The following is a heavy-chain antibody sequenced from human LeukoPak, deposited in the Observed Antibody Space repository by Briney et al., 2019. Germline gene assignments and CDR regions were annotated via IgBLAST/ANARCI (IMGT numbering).Heavy chain of an antibody. CDR1: GFTFSTYA. D-gene: IGHD4-11*01. J-gene: IGHJ5*02. CDR2: ISGSGDTT. CDR3: AKDAQRGFDYSNSLEH. V-gene: IGHV3-23*01. Sequence: GGSLRLSCAASGFTFSTYAMSWVRQAPGKGLEWVSAISGSGDTTYYADSVKGRFTISRDNFRRTVSLEMNSLRAEDTAVYYCAKDAQRGFDYSNSLEHWGQGSLVIVSS.